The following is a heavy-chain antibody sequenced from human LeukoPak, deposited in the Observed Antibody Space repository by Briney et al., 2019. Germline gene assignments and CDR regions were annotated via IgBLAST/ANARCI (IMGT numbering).Heavy chain of an antibody. CDR2: IYYSGST. Sequence: PSETLSLTCTVSGGSISSYYWSWIRQPPGKGLEWIGYIYYSGSTNYNSSLKSRVTISVDTSKNQFSLKLSSVTAADTAVYYCARNLQYSSSSYNWFDPWGQGTLVTVSS. D-gene: IGHD6-13*01. V-gene: IGHV4-59*01. CDR1: GGSISSYY. CDR3: ARNLQYSSSSYNWFDP. J-gene: IGHJ5*02.